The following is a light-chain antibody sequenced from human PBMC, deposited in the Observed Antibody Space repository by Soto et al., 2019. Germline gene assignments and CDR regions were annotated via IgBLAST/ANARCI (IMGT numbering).Light chain of an antibody. CDR3: QQSYSTLWT. CDR1: QSISSY. CDR2: AAS. V-gene: IGKV1-39*01. J-gene: IGKJ1*01. Sequence: IQMTRSPSSLSASVGDRVTIPCRASQSISSYLNWYQQKPGKAPKLLIYAASSLQRGVPSRFSGSGSGTDFTLTISSLQPEDFATYYCQQSYSTLWTFGQGTKVDI.